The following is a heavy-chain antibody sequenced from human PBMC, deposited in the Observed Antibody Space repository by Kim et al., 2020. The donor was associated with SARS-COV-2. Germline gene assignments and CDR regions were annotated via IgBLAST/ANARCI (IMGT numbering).Heavy chain of an antibody. D-gene: IGHD2-21*01. J-gene: IGHJ3*01. CDR3: ASSYCGGDCSFDAFDH. V-gene: IGHV1-69*06. CDR2: IIPIFGTA. Sequence: SVKVSCKASGGTFSSYAISWVRQAPGQGLEWIGGIIPIFGTANYAQKFQGRVTITADKSTSTAYMELSSLRSEDTAVYYCASSYCGGDCSFDAFDHWGQ. CDR1: GGTFSSYA.